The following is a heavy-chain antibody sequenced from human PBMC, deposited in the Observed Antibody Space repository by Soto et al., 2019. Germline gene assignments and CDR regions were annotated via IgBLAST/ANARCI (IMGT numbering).Heavy chain of an antibody. D-gene: IGHD2-15*01. CDR2: ISGSGGST. J-gene: IGHJ4*02. CDR3: AKVGDTYCSGGSCSRALAPYYFDY. V-gene: IGHV3-23*01. CDR1: GFTFSSYA. Sequence: GGSLRLSCAASGFTFSSYAMSWVRQAPGKGLEWVSAISGSGGSTYYADSVKGRFTISRDNSKNTLYLQMNSLRAEDTAVYYCAKVGDTYCSGGSCSRALAPYYFDYWGQGTLVTVSS.